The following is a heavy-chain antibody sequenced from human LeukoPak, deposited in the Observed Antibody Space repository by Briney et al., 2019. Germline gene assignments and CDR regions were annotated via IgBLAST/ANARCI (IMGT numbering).Heavy chain of an antibody. CDR2: INHSGST. CDR1: GGSFSGYY. CDR3: ARHRSLPYYYGSGSSLDY. V-gene: IGHV4-34*01. Sequence: SETLSLTCTVYGGSFSGYYWSWIRQPPGKGLEWIGEINHSGSTNYNPSLKSRVTISVDTSKNQFSLKLSSVTAADTAVYYCARHRSLPYYYGSGSSLDYWGQGTLVTVSS. D-gene: IGHD3-10*01. J-gene: IGHJ4*02.